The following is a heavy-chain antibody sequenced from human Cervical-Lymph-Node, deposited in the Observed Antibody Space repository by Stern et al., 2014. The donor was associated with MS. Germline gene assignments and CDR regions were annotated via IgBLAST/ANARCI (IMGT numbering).Heavy chain of an antibody. D-gene: IGHD3/OR15-3a*01. CDR2: ITGSGGST. CDR1: GFTFSSDA. Sequence: EMQLVESGGGLVQPGGSLRLSCAASGFTFSSDAMSWVRQAPGKGLEWVSVITGSGGSTYYADSVQGRFTISRDNSKDTLYLQMKSLRAEDTAVYYCARSISWTFDYCGQGALVTVSS. CDR3: ARSISWTFDY. J-gene: IGHJ4*02. V-gene: IGHV3-23*04.